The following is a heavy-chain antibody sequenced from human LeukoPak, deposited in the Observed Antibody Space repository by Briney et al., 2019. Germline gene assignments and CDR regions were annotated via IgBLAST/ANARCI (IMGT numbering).Heavy chain of an antibody. J-gene: IGHJ4*02. D-gene: IGHD2-2*01. CDR2: IRYDGSNK. CDR1: GFTFSSYG. Sequence: GGSLRLSCAASGFTFSSYGMHWVRQAPGKGLEWVAFIRYDGSNKYYADSVKGRFTISRDNSKNTLYLQMNSLRAEDTAVYYCAKDLNRYQLLYYFDYWGQGTLVTVSS. CDR3: AKDLNRYQLLYYFDY. V-gene: IGHV3-30*02.